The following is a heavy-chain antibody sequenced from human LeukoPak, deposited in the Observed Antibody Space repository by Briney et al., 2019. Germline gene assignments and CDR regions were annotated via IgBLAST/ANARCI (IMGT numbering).Heavy chain of an antibody. CDR1: VGTFSSYA. D-gene: IGHD5-12*01. CDR2: IIPIFGTA. J-gene: IGHJ4*02. CDR3: ASRGDIAARDFDY. V-gene: IGHV1-69*13. Sequence: ASVKVSCKASVGTFSSYAISWVRQAPGQGLECMGGIIPIFGTANYAQKFQGRVTITAGESTSTDYMQLSRLRYDATAVYYCASRGDIAARDFDYWGKGTPVTV.